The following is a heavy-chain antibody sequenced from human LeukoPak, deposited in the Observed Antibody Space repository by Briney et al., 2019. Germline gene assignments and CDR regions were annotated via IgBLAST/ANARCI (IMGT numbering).Heavy chain of an antibody. J-gene: IGHJ4*02. CDR2: INSNSSGT. Sequence: ASVKVSCKASGYTLTDYYMHWVRQAPGQGLEWMGWINSNSSGTYYAQKFQDRVTMTRDTAISTAYMELSSLRSDDTAVYYCARGHYDILTGYYMGEYFDYWGQGTLVTVSS. D-gene: IGHD3-9*01. CDR1: GYTLTDYY. V-gene: IGHV1-2*02. CDR3: ARGHYDILTGYYMGEYFDY.